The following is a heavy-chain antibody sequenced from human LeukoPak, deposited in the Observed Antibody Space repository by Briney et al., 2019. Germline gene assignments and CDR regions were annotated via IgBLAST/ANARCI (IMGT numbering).Heavy chain of an antibody. CDR1: GGSISSYY. CDR3: ARSDYGDFFDY. CDR2: IYHSGST. D-gene: IGHD4-17*01. V-gene: IGHV4-59*01. J-gene: IGHJ4*02. Sequence: SETLSLTCSVSGGSISSYYWSWIRQPPGKGLEWIGYIYHSGSTNYNPSLRSRVTMSVDTSKNQFSLKLSSVTAADTAVYYCARSDYGDFFDYWGQGTLVTVSS.